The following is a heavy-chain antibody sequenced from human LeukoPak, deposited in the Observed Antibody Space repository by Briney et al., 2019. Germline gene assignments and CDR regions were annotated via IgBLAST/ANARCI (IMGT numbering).Heavy chain of an antibody. CDR2: INPGGSSI. CDR3: ARSNQADDY. CDR1: GFTFGSYW. V-gene: IGHV3-74*01. J-gene: IGHJ4*02. Sequence: GGSLGLSCAASGFTFGSYWMHWVRQVPGKGLVWVARINPGGSSITYADSVKGRFTISRDNAKNTLYLQMDSLRAEDTGVYYCARSNQADDYWGQGTLVTVSS. D-gene: IGHD1-14*01.